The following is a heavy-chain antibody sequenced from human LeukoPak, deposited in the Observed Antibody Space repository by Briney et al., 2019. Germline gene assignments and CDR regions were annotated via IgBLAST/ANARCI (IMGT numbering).Heavy chain of an antibody. CDR2: VNPYGTS. Sequence: SETLSLTCSVSGGSTNNYFWSWIRQSAGKGLEWIGRVNPYGTSDYNPSLKSRVTMSVDTSKNLVSLRLTSLTAADTAVYYCARDRRPRAVAGAYISYGMDVWGQGTTVTVSS. CDR1: GGSTNNYF. J-gene: IGHJ6*02. CDR3: ARDRRPRAVAGAYISYGMDV. D-gene: IGHD6-19*01. V-gene: IGHV4-4*07.